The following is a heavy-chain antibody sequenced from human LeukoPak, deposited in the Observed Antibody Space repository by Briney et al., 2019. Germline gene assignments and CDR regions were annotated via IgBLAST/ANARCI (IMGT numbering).Heavy chain of an antibody. J-gene: IGHJ2*01. CDR2: LYSCGGT. V-gene: IGHV3-53*01. CDR1: GFSVGSKY. D-gene: IGHD3-10*01. CDR3: ARVGDHYHWYLDV. Sequence: PGGSLTLSCEGSGFSVGSKYMNWVRQAPGKGLEWVSILYSCGGTYYADSVKGRFTVSRDSSKNTLYLHMNSLRVEDTAVYYCARVGDHYHWYLDVWGRGTLVTVSS.